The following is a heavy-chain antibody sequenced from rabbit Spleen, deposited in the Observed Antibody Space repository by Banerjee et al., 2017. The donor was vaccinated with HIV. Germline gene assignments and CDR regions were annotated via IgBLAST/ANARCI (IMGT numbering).Heavy chain of an antibody. Sequence: QSLEESGGDLVKPGASLTLTCKASGFDFTNTYYMCWVRQAPGKGLEWIGCVEAGSSGFTYFATWAKGRFTISKTSSTTVTLRMTSLTGADTATYFCARDNSGSAYFSDWLDLWGPGTLVTVS. CDR1: GFDFTNTYY. D-gene: IGHD1-1*01. CDR2: VEAGSSGFT. CDR3: ARDNSGSAYFSDWLDL. J-gene: IGHJ5*01. V-gene: IGHV1S40*01.